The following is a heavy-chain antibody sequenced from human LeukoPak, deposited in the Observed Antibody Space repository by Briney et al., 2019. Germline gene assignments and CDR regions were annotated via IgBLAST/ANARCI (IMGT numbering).Heavy chain of an antibody. J-gene: IGHJ4*02. CDR2: INPNSGGT. V-gene: IGHV1-2*02. CDR3: ASLIVVVTARPFDY. CDR1: GYTLTGYY. Sequence: ASVKVSCKASGYTLTGYYMHWVRQAPGQGLEWMGWINPNSGGTNYAQKFQGRVTMTRDTSISTAYMELSRLRSDDTAVYYCASLIVVVTARPFDYWGQGTLVTVSS. D-gene: IGHD2-21*02.